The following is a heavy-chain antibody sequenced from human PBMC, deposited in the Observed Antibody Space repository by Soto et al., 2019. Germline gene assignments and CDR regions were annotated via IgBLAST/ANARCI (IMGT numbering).Heavy chain of an antibody. V-gene: IGHV4-4*07. CDR3: VRDGTKTLRDCFDP. D-gene: IGHD1-1*01. CDR1: GASISGYY. Sequence: DTLSLTCTVSGASISGYYWSWIRKSAGKGLEWIGRIYATGTTDYNPSLKSRVMMSVDTSKKQFSLKLRSVTAADTAVYYCVRDGTKTLRDCFDPWGQGISVTVSS. CDR2: IYATGTT. J-gene: IGHJ5*02.